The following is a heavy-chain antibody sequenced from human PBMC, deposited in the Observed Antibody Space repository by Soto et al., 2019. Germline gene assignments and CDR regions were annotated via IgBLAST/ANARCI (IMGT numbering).Heavy chain of an antibody. CDR3: ARAIGYCSSTSCYEGAAFDI. Sequence: GGSLRLSCAASGFTFSSYWMSWVRQAPGKGLEWVANIKQDGSEKYYVDSVKGRFTISRDNAKNSLYLQMNSLRAEDTAVYYCARAIGYCSSTSCYEGAAFDIWGQGTMVTVSS. CDR1: GFTFSSYW. CDR2: IKQDGSEK. V-gene: IGHV3-7*01. D-gene: IGHD2-2*01. J-gene: IGHJ3*02.